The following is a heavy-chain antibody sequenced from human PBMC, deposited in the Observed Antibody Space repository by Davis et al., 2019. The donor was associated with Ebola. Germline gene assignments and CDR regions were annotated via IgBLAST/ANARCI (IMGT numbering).Heavy chain of an antibody. Sequence: MPSETLSLTCAVSGGSISSSNWWSWVRQPPGKGLEWIGEIYHSGSTNYNPSLKSRVTISVDKSKNQFSLKLSSVTAADTAVYYCARGLITYYYDSSGYYFTPGYFDLWGRGTLVTVSS. CDR3: ARGLITYYYDSSGYYFTPGYFDL. V-gene: IGHV4-4*02. D-gene: IGHD3-22*01. CDR2: IYHSGST. J-gene: IGHJ2*01. CDR1: GGSISSSNW.